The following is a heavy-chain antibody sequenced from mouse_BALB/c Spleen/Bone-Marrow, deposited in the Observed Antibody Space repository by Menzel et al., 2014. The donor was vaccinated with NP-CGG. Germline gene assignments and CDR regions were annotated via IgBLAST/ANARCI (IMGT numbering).Heavy chain of an antibody. CDR3: ARGYGSSYGTGYFDV. Sequence: VQLQQSGAELVKPGASVKLSCTASGFNIKDTYMHWVKQRPEQGLEWIGGIDPANGNTKYDPKFQGKATITADTSSNTAYLQLSSLTAEDTAVYYCARGYGSSYGTGYFDVWGAGTTVTVSS. CDR1: GFNIKDTY. V-gene: IGHV14-3*02. J-gene: IGHJ1*01. D-gene: IGHD1-1*01. CDR2: IDPANGNT.